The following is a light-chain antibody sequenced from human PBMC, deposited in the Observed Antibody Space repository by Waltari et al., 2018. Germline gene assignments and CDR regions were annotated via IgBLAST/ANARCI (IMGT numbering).Light chain of an antibody. V-gene: IGKV3-20*01. Sequence: DIVLTHSPGSLSSSPGQRVTHSCRARQSVSRALAWYQQKPGQAPRLLIFGASNRATGIPDRFSGSGSETDFSLTISRLEPEDFAVYYCQHYVRLPATFGRGTKVEIK. CDR2: GAS. J-gene: IGKJ1*01. CDR1: QSVSRA. CDR3: QHYVRLPAT.